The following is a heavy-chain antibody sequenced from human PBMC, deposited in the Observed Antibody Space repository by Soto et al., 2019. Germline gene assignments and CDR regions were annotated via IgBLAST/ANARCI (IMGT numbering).Heavy chain of an antibody. V-gene: IGHV3-48*02. D-gene: IGHD2-21*01. CDR1: GFTFSTYS. CDR3: ARDLPNSMWSYYFDF. J-gene: IGHJ4*02. Sequence: EVQLVESGGGLVQPGGSLRLSCAASGFTFSTYSMNWVRQAPGKGLEWLAYISNSGTPIHYADSVKGRFTSSRDNAKHPLLLQMNRLRDEDTAVYYCARDLPNSMWSYYFDFWGQGTQVTVSS. CDR2: ISNSGTPI.